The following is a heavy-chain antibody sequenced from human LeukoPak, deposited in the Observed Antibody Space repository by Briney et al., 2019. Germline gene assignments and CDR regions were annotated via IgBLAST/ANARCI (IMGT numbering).Heavy chain of an antibody. D-gene: IGHD1-26*01. J-gene: IGHJ4*02. CDR2: MNPNSGNT. V-gene: IGHV1-8*01. CDR3: ATQLDSGSYSGWSVFGY. Sequence: ASVKVSCKASGYTFTSYDINWVRQATGQGLEWMGWMNPNSGNTGYAQKFQGRVTMTRNTSISTAYMELSSLRSEDTAVYYCATQLDSGSYSGWSVFGYRGQGTLVTVSS. CDR1: GYTFTSYD.